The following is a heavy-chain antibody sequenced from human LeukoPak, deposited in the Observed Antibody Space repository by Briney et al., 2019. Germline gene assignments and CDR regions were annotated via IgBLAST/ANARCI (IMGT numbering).Heavy chain of an antibody. D-gene: IGHD4-17*01. CDR1: GLTFSSYA. J-gene: IGHJ3*02. CDR3: AKTTTMTTVLDAFDI. Sequence: GGSLRLSCAASGLTFSSYAMSWVRQAPGKGLGWVSAISGSGGSTYYADSVKGRFTISRDNSKNTLYLQMNSLRAEDTAVYYCAKTTTMTTVLDAFDIWGQGTMVTVSS. CDR2: ISGSGGST. V-gene: IGHV3-23*01.